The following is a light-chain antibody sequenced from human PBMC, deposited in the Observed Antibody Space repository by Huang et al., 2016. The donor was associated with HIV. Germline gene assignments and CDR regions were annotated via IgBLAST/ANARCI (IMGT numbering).Light chain of an antibody. CDR3: LHDFNYPYS. J-gene: IGKJ2*03. CDR1: QGIRND. CDR2: GAS. V-gene: IGKV1-6*01. Sequence: AIQMTQFPSSLSASVGDRVTITCRASQGIRNDLGWYHQKPGKAPKVLIYGASTLQSGVPSRFSGSGSGTDFTLTLSSLQPEDFATYYCLHDFNYPYSFGQGTKLEIK.